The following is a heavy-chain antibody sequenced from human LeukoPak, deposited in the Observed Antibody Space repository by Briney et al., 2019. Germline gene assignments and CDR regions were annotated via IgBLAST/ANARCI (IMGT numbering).Heavy chain of an antibody. CDR1: GFTFSSYE. V-gene: IGHV3-48*03. CDR3: ARGGPRTAWYSSSDYFDY. Sequence: PGGSLRLSCAASGFTFSSYEMNWVRQAPGKGLEWVSYISSSGSTIYYADSVKGRFTISRDNAKNSLYLQMNSLRAEDTAVYYCARGGPRTAWYSSSDYFDYWGQGTLVTVSS. J-gene: IGHJ4*02. D-gene: IGHD6-6*01. CDR2: ISSSGSTI.